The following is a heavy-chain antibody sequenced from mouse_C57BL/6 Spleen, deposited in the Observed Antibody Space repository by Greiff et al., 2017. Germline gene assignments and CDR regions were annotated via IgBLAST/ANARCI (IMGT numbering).Heavy chain of an antibody. CDR1: GFTFSDYY. J-gene: IGHJ2*01. CDR3: ARATPYDYDGGDFDY. V-gene: IGHV5-16*01. CDR2: INYDGSST. D-gene: IGHD2-4*01. Sequence: EVMLVESEGGLVQPGSSMKLSCTASGFTFSDYYMAWVRQVPEKGLEWVANINYDGSSTYYLDSLKSRFIISRDNAKNILYLQMSSLKSEDTATYYCARATPYDYDGGDFDYWGQGTTLTVSS.